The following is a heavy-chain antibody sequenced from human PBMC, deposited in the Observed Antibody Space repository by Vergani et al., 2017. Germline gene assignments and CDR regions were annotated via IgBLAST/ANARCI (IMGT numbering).Heavy chain of an antibody. J-gene: IGHJ5*02. CDR2: IYYSGST. V-gene: IGHV4-59*01. Sequence: QVQLQESGPGLVKPSETLSLTCTVSGGSISSYYWSWIRQPPGKGLEWIGYIYYSGSTNYNPSLKSRVTISVDTSKNQFSLKLRSVTAADTAVYYCARSRLGWFDPWGQGTLVTVSS. CDR3: ARSRLGWFDP. CDR1: GGSISSYY.